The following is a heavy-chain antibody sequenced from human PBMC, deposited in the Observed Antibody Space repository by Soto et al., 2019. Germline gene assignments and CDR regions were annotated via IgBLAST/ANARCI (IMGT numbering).Heavy chain of an antibody. V-gene: IGHV1-46*02. CDR3: AREPRGTVVGYYYYAMDV. CDR2: INPRSGSA. Sequence: QVQLVQSGAEVKRPGASVKVSCKASGDTFNNHFLHWVRQAPGNGLEWMGMINPRSGSATYAQKFKDTVTITRDTSTTTVHMEVTSLRSEDTATYYCAREPRGTVVGYYYYAMDVWGQGTTVTVSS. D-gene: IGHD1-1*01. J-gene: IGHJ6*02. CDR1: GDTFNNHF.